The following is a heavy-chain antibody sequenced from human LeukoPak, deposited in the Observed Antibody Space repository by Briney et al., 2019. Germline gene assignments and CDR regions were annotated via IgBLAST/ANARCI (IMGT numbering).Heavy chain of an antibody. D-gene: IGHD2-15*01. Sequence: GGSLRLSCAASGFTFSSHGISWVRQAPGKGLEWVYVISASAGSTHYVDSVKGRFTISRDNSRNTLYLQMNTLRAEDTAVYFCAKSPVSSCRGSFCYPFDYWGQGNLVTVSS. CDR1: GFTFSSHG. CDR2: ISASAGST. J-gene: IGHJ4*02. V-gene: IGHV3-23*01. CDR3: AKSPVSSCRGSFCYPFDY.